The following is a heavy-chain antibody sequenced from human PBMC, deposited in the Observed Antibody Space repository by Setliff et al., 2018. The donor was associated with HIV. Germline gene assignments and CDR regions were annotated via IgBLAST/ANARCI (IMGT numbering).Heavy chain of an antibody. V-gene: IGHV1-18*03. CDR1: GGTFSSYA. Sequence: ASVKVSCKASGGTFSSYAISWVRQAPGQGLEWLGWISAYNGDTNYAQKVQGRVSMTIDTSTSTAYMELRSLRSDDMAVYYCARRGVFDAFDIWGQGTMVTVSS. J-gene: IGHJ3*02. D-gene: IGHD6-13*01. CDR2: ISAYNGDT. CDR3: ARRGVFDAFDI.